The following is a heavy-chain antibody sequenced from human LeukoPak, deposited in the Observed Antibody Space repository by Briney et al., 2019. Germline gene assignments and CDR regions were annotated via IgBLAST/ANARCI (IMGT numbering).Heavy chain of an antibody. D-gene: IGHD2-2*01. Sequence: ASVKVSCKASGYTFTSYYMHWVRQAPGQGLEWMGIINPSGGSTSYAQKFQGRATITADESTSTAYMELSSLRSEDTAVYYCARGDPYCSSTSCYPGIDYFDYWGQGTLVTVSS. CDR3: ARGDPYCSSTSCYPGIDYFDY. J-gene: IGHJ4*02. CDR2: INPSGGST. V-gene: IGHV1-46*01. CDR1: GYTFTSYY.